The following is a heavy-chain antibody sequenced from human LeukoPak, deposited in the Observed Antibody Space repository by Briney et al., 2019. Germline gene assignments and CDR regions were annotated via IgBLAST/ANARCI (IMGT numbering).Heavy chain of an antibody. V-gene: IGHV3-7*01. D-gene: IGHD6-6*01. J-gene: IGHJ3*02. Sequence: GGSLRLSCAASGFTFSSYWMSWVRQAPGKGLEWVANIKQDGSEKYYVDSVKGRFTISRDNAKNSLHLQMNSLRAEDTAVYYCARGTGRSIAARPGAFDIWGQGTMVTVSS. CDR1: GFTFSSYW. CDR3: ARGTGRSIAARPGAFDI. CDR2: IKQDGSEK.